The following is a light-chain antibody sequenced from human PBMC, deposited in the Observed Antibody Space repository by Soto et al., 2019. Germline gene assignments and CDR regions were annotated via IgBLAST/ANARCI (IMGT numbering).Light chain of an antibody. CDR1: QSVSRN. CDR2: GAS. V-gene: IGKV3-15*01. J-gene: IGKJ5*01. Sequence: EIVLTHSPATLSVSPGERATLSCRASQSVSRNLAWYQQKSGQAPRLLIYGASTRATGIPTRFRGSGSGTEFTLTISSLQSEDFAVYYCQQYDNWPPITFGQGTRLEIK. CDR3: QQYDNWPPIT.